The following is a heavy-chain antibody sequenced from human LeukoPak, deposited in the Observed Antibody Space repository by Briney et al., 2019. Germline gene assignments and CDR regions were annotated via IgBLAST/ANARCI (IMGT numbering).Heavy chain of an antibody. Sequence: SETLSLTCTVSGGSISSYYWSWIRQPPGKGLEWIWYIYYSGSTNYNPSLKSRVTISVDTSKNQFSLKLSSVTAADTAVYYCAREYSSSWYNWFDPWGQGTLVTVSS. CDR2: IYYSGST. CDR3: AREYSSSWYNWFDP. J-gene: IGHJ5*02. V-gene: IGHV4-59*01. D-gene: IGHD6-13*01. CDR1: GGSISSYY.